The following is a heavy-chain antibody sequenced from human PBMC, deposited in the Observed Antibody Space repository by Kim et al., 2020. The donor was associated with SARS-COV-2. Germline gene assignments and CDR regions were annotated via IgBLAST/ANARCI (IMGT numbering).Heavy chain of an antibody. CDR3: ARTYYYDSSGYLGGDY. D-gene: IGHD3-22*01. Sequence: SLKSRVTRSVDTSKNQFSLKLSSVTAADTAVYYCARTYYYDSSGYLGGDYWGQGTLVTVSS. J-gene: IGHJ4*02. V-gene: IGHV4-34*01.